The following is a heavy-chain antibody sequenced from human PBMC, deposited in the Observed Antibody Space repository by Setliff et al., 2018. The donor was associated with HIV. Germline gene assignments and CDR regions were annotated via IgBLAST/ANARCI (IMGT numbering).Heavy chain of an antibody. CDR3: AKDKGQKYADY. J-gene: IGHJ4*02. Sequence: GESLKISCAASGFTFSNYWMSWVRQAPGKGLEWVANIKQDGSEKYYVDSVKGRFTISRDDSKNTLYLQMNSLRAEDTAVYYCAKDKGQKYADYWGQGTMVTVSS. CDR2: IKQDGSEK. D-gene: IGHD3-10*01. V-gene: IGHV3-7*01. CDR1: GFTFSNYW.